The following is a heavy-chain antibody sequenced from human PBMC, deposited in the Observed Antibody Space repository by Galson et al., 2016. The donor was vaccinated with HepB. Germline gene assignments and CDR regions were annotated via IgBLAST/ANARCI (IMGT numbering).Heavy chain of an antibody. D-gene: IGHD1-26*01. Sequence: SLRLSCAASGFSFSNYEMHWVRQAPGKGLAWVAYISGGGDHTYYADSVRGRFTISRDNARDSVFLQMTSLRVEDTARYCCARDAHGTWDLTTWGQGTLVSVSS. J-gene: IGHJ1*01. CDR2: ISGGGDHT. V-gene: IGHV3-21*05. CDR3: ARDAHGTWDLTT. CDR1: GFSFSNYE.